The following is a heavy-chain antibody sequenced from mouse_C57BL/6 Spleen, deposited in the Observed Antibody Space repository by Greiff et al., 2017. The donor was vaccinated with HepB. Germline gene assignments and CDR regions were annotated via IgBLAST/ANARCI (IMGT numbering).Heavy chain of an antibody. CDR3: ARSGTYDYHWYFDV. D-gene: IGHD2-4*01. CDR1: GFTFSDYG. J-gene: IGHJ1*03. CDR2: ISSGSSTI. Sequence: EVKLQESGGGLVKPGGSLKLSCAASGFTFSDYGMHWVRQAPEKGLEWVAYISSGSSTIYYADTVKGRFTISRDNAKNTLFLQMTSLRSEDTAMYYCARSGTYDYHWYFDVWGTGTTVTVSS. V-gene: IGHV5-17*01.